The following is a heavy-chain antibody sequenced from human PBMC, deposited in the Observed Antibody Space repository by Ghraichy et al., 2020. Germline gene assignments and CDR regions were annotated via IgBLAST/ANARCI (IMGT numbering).Heavy chain of an antibody. CDR2: IYPGDSDT. CDR1: GYSFTTYW. J-gene: IGHJ4*02. V-gene: IGHV5-51*01. Sequence: GESLNISCKISGYSFTTYWIGWVRQMPGKGLEWMGIIYPGDSDTRYSPSFQGQVTISADKSITTAYLQWSSLKASDTAMYYCARRVLGNYFDYWGQGTLVTVSS. D-gene: IGHD2-8*01. CDR3: ARRVLGNYFDY.